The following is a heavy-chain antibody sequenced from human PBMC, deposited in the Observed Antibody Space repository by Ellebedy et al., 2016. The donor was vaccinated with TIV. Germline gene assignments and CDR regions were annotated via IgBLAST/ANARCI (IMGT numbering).Heavy chain of an antibody. CDR1: GFTFSNAW. Sequence: AGSLRLSCAASGFTFSNAWMNWVRQAPGKGLEWVGRIKSKTAGGAADYAAPVTGRFTISRDDSKNTLYLQMNSLKTEDTAVYFCTTVYRYNYDSVWGQGTLVTVSS. D-gene: IGHD5-18*01. CDR3: TTVYRYNYDSV. CDR2: IKSKTAGGAA. V-gene: IGHV3-15*01. J-gene: IGHJ4*02.